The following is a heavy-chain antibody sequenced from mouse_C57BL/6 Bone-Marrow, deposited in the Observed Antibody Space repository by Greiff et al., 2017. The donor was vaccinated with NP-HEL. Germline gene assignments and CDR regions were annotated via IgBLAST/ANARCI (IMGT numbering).Heavy chain of an antibody. D-gene: IGHD4-1*01. Sequence: VKLMESVAELARPAASVQLSCKASGYPFTSYAITCVKHRTGQALQWIGAIYPGCGNTYYNEKFMGKATLTADKSSSTAYMELRSLKSEDSAVYFCARENWDACDCWGQGTTLGVSS. CDR3: ARENWDACDC. CDR2: IYPGCGNT. V-gene: IGHV1-81*01. J-gene: IGHJ2*01. CDR1: GYPFTSYA.